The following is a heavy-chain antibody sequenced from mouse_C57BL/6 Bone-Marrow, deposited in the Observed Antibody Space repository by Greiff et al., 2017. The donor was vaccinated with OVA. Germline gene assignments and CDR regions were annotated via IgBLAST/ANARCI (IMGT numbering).Heavy chain of an antibody. Sequence: EVQLVESGGGLVKPGGSLKLSCAASGFTFSDYGMHWVRQAPEKGLEWVAYISSGSSTIYYADTVKGRFTISRDNAKNTLFLQRTSLRSEDTAMYYCASRYYYGSSYSYYAMDYWGQGTSVTVSS. J-gene: IGHJ4*01. CDR1: GFTFSDYG. V-gene: IGHV5-17*01. CDR2: ISSGSSTI. D-gene: IGHD1-1*01. CDR3: ASRYYYGSSYSYYAMDY.